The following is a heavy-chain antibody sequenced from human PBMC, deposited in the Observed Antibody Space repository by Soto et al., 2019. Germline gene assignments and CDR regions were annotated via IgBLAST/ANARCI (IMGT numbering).Heavy chain of an antibody. D-gene: IGHD5-18*01. J-gene: IGHJ4*02. CDR2: IIPIFGTA. CDR3: ARDLTRGYSYGRFDY. Sequence: ASVKVSCKASGGTFSSYAISWVRQAPGKGLEWMGGIIPIFGTANYAQKFQGRVTITADESTSTAYMELSRLRSEYTAVYYCARDLTRGYSYGRFDYWGQGTLVTVSS. CDR1: GGTFSSYA. V-gene: IGHV1-69*13.